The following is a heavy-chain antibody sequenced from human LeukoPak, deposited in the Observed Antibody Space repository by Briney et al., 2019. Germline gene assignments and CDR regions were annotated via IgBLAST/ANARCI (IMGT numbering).Heavy chain of an antibody. J-gene: IGHJ6*02. D-gene: IGHD1-26*01. CDR3: ARVLSGSHYSYYGMDV. CDR1: GLTFSSYA. CDR2: TSYDGINK. V-gene: IGHV3-30-3*01. Sequence: GGSLRLSCEASGLTFSSYAMYWVRQAPGKGLEWLAVTSYDGINKFYADSVKGRFSISRDNSKNTLYLQMSSLRSEDTAVYYCARVLSGSHYSYYGMDVWGQGTAVTVSS.